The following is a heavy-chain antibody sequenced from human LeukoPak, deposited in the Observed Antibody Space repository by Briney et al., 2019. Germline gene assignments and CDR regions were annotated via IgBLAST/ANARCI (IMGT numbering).Heavy chain of an antibody. CDR1: GGSISSYY. Sequence: SETLSLTCTVSGGSISSYYWSWIRQPPGKGLGWIGYIYYSGSTNYNPSLKSRVTISVDTSKNQFSLKLSSVTAADTAVYYCASATGAYYYYGMDVWGQGTTVTVSS. CDR3: ASATGAYYYYGMDV. D-gene: IGHD2-15*01. J-gene: IGHJ6*02. CDR2: IYYSGST. V-gene: IGHV4-59*08.